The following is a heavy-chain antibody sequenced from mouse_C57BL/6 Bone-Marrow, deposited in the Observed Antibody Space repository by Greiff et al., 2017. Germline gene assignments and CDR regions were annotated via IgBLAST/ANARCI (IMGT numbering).Heavy chain of an antibody. CDR1: GYTFTGYW. J-gene: IGHJ1*03. Sequence: QVQLQQPGAELVKPGASVKMSCKASGYTFTGYWITWVKQRPGQGLEWIGDIYPGSGSTNYNEKFKSKATLTADTSSSTAYMQLSSLTSEDSAVYYGARGWPYWYFDVWGKGTTVTVSS. V-gene: IGHV1-55*01. CDR2: IYPGSGST. CDR3: ARGWPYWYFDV.